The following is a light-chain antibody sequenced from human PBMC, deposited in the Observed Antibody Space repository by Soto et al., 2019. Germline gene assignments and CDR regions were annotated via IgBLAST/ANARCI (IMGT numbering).Light chain of an antibody. Sequence: EIVLTQSPATLSLSPGERAILSCRASQSVGTYLAWYQQKPGQAPRLLIYDASNRATGIPARFGGSGSGTDFTLTINSLEPEDFAFYYCQQRSNWPCTFGPGTKVDIK. CDR1: QSVGTY. V-gene: IGKV3-11*01. CDR3: QQRSNWPCT. CDR2: DAS. J-gene: IGKJ3*01.